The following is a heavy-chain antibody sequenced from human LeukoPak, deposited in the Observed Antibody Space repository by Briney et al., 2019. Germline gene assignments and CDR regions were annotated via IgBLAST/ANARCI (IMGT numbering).Heavy chain of an antibody. CDR1: RGTFSSYA. Sequence: ASVKVSCKASRGTFSSYAISWVRQAPGQGLEWMGGIIPIFGTANYAQKFQGRVTITADESTSTAYMELSSLRSEDTAVYYCARDARHRYCSSTSCYRGWLDPWGQGTMVTVSS. D-gene: IGHD2-2*01. V-gene: IGHV1-69*13. J-gene: IGHJ5*02. CDR3: ARDARHRYCSSTSCYRGWLDP. CDR2: IIPIFGTA.